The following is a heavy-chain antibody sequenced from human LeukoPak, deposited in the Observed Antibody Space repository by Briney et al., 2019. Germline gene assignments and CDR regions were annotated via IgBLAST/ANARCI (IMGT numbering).Heavy chain of an antibody. CDR3: AKVSITMIVVVSQGIFDI. CDR2: ISGSGGST. Sequence: GGSLRLSCAASGFTFSSYAMSWVRQAPGHGLEWVSAISGSGGSTYYADSVKGRFTISRDNSKNTLYLQMNSLRAEDTAVYYCAKVSITMIVVVSQGIFDIWGQGTMVTVSS. D-gene: IGHD3-22*01. J-gene: IGHJ3*02. CDR1: GFTFSSYA. V-gene: IGHV3-23*01.